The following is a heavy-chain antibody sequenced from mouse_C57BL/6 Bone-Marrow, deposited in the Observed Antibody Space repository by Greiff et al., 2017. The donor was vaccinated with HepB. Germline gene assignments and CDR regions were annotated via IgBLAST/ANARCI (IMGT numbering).Heavy chain of an antibody. Sequence: DVQLVESGGDLVKPGGSLKLSCAASGFTFSSYGMSWVRQTPDKRLEWVATISSGGSYTYYPDSVKGRFTISRDNAKNTLYLQMSSLKSEDTAMYYCARSGNFDVWGTGTTVTVSS. V-gene: IGHV5-6*01. D-gene: IGHD1-1*01. J-gene: IGHJ1*03. CDR1: GFTFSSYG. CDR3: ARSGNFDV. CDR2: ISSGGSYT.